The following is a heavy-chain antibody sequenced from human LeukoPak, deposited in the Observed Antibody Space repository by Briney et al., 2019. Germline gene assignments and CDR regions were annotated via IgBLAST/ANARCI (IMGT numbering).Heavy chain of an antibody. Sequence: GGSLRLSCAASGFTFNNYWMRWVRQAPGKGLEWVSAISGSGGSTYYADSVKGRFTISRDNSKNTLYLQMNSLRAEDTAVYYCAKDQSSGWPSYSLDYWGQGTLVTVSS. D-gene: IGHD6-19*01. CDR3: AKDQSSGWPSYSLDY. J-gene: IGHJ4*02. CDR1: GFTFNNYW. CDR2: ISGSGGST. V-gene: IGHV3-23*01.